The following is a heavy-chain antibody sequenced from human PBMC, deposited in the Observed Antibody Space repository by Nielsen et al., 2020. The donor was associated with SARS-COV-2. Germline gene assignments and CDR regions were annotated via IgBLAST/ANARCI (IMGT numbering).Heavy chain of an antibody. D-gene: IGHD3-3*02. J-gene: IGHJ4*02. CDR1: GGSFSGYY. V-gene: IGHV4-34*01. CDR3: VRLNRRILTPLALASLRFDY. Sequence: SETLSLTCAVYGGSFSGYYWTWIRQPPGKGLEWIGDINHRGSTGYNTSLNSRVTISVDTSKNQFSLRLNSVAAADTAVYYCVRLNRRILTPLALASLRFDYWGQGSLVTVSS. CDR2: INHRGST.